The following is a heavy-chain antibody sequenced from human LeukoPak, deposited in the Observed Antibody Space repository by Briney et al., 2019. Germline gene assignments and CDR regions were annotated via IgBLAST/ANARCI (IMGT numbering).Heavy chain of an antibody. CDR3: ARDPYSSSWRLDY. Sequence: ASVKVSCKASEYTFTGYYMHWVRQAPGQGLEWMGIINPRGTTTRYAQKFQGRVTMSKDTSTSTVYMELSSLTSEDTAVYYCARDPYSSSWRLDYWGQGTLVTVSS. CDR2: INPRGTTT. J-gene: IGHJ4*02. D-gene: IGHD6-13*01. CDR1: EYTFTGYY. V-gene: IGHV1-46*01.